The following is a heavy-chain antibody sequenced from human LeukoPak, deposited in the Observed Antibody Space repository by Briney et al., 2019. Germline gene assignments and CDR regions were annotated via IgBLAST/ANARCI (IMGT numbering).Heavy chain of an antibody. Sequence: KSSETLSLTCAVYGGSFSGYYWSWIRQPPGKGLEWIGEINHSGSTNYNPSLKSQVTISVDTSKNQFSLKLSSVTAADTAVYYCATTHCSGGSCYYLFDYWGQGTLVTVSS. J-gene: IGHJ4*02. V-gene: IGHV4-34*01. CDR2: INHSGST. CDR1: GGSFSGYY. D-gene: IGHD2-15*01. CDR3: ATTHCSGGSCYYLFDY.